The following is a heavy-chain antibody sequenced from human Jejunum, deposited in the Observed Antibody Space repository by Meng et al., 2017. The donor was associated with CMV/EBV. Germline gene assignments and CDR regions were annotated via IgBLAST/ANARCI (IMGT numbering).Heavy chain of an antibody. V-gene: IGHV1-2*02. CDR1: TFTDYY. Sequence: TFTDYYRHWVRQAPGQGLEWMGWVIPKNGDSNYAQKFQGRVTMTRDTSITTAYMELTRLTSDDTAVYYCARDCSSTICKNLGVAFDLWGQGTLVTVSS. J-gene: IGHJ4*02. CDR3: ARDCSSTICKNLGVAFDL. CDR2: VIPKNGDS. D-gene: IGHD2-2*01.